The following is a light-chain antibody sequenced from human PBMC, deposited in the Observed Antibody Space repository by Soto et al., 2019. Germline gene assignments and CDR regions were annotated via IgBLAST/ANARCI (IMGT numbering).Light chain of an antibody. J-gene: IGKJ1*01. CDR3: QQYGSSGT. CDR1: QSVSNNY. CDR2: GAS. Sequence: ESVLTQSPGTLVLASGERATLFCRASQSVSNNYLAWYQQKPGQAPRLLIYGASNRATGIPDRFSGSGSGTDFTLTISRLEPEDFAVYYCQQYGSSGTFGQGTKVDIK. V-gene: IGKV3-20*01.